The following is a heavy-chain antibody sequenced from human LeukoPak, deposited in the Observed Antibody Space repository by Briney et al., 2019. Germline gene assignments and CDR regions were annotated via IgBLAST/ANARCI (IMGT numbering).Heavy chain of an antibody. V-gene: IGHV4-39*07. D-gene: IGHD4-23*01. CDR3: AREDRDYGGNLDY. CDR2: IYYSGST. J-gene: IGHJ4*02. Sequence: ASETLSLTCTVSGGSISSSSYYWGWIRQPPGKGLEWIGSIYYSGSTYYNPSLKSRVTISVDTSKNQFSLKLSSVTAADTAVYYCAREDRDYGGNLDYWGQGTLVTVSS. CDR1: GGSISSSSYY.